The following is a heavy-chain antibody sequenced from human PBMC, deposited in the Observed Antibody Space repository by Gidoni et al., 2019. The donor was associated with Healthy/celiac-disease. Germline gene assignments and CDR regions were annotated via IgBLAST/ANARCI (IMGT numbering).Heavy chain of an antibody. D-gene: IGHD3-3*01. J-gene: IGHJ4*02. CDR3: ARDFWSGYCWGLDY. Sequence: QVQLVESGGGVVQPGRSLRLSCADSGLPFCSYAMHWVRQAPGKGLEGVAVISYDGSNKYYADSVKGRFTISRDNSKNTLYLQMNSLRAEDTAVYYCARDFWSGYCWGLDYWGQGTLVTVSS. CDR2: ISYDGSNK. CDR1: GLPFCSYA. V-gene: IGHV3-30-3*01.